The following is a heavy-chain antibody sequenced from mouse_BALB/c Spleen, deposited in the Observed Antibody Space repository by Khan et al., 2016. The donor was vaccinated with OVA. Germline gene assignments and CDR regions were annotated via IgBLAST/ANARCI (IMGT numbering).Heavy chain of an antibody. CDR3: ATLYGSPFTY. Sequence: VQLQQSGAELVKPGASVKLSCTASGFNIKDTYIHWVKERPEQGPEWIGRIDPANGDTKYDPKFQGKATITADTFSNTAYLQLSSLTSEDTAVYYCATLYGSPFTYWGQGTLVTVSA. V-gene: IGHV14-3*02. D-gene: IGHD2-1*01. CDR1: GFNIKDTY. CDR2: IDPANGDT. J-gene: IGHJ3*01.